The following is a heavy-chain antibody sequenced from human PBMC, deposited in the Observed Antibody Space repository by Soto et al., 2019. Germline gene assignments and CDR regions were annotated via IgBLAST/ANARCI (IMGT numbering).Heavy chain of an antibody. CDR2: INPSTGVT. D-gene: IGHD3-10*01. CDR3: ARAPHASGSYYDAFDI. CDR1: GYSFGSHY. J-gene: IGHJ3*02. Sequence: QVQLVQSGAEVEKPGAAVKVSCKPSGYSFGSHYIHWVRQAPGQGLEWMGIINPSTGVTTYAQNFQGRVAMTRDTSTSTVYMELSSLRSDDTAVYYCARAPHASGSYYDAFDIWGQGTMVTVSS. V-gene: IGHV1-46*01.